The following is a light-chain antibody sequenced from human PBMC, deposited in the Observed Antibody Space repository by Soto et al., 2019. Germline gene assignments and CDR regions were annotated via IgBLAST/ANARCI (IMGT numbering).Light chain of an antibody. J-gene: IGLJ3*02. Sequence: QSVLTQPPSVSGSPGQSVTISCTGTSSDVGSYNRVSWYQQPPGTAPKLMIYQVSNWPSGVPDRFSGSKSGNTASLTISGLQAEDEADYYCSSYTSSSTWVFGGGTKLTVL. CDR3: SSYTSSSTWV. V-gene: IGLV2-18*02. CDR2: QVS. CDR1: SSDVGSYNR.